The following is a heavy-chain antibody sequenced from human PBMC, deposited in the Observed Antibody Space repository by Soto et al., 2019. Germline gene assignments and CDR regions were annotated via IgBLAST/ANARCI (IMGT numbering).Heavy chain of an antibody. CDR1: GDSLNSGAFY. CDR3: ARSWGGDGYYN. V-gene: IGHV4-61*03. CDR2: IYHTGST. D-gene: IGHD1-26*01. J-gene: IGHJ4*02. Sequence: XATLSLTCNVSGDSLNSGAFYWTWIRQSPGRGLEWIGHIYHTGSTNYNPSLRSRLTISLDTSKSHFSLTLRSVNAVDTGVYYCARSWGGDGYYNWGQGTLVTVSS.